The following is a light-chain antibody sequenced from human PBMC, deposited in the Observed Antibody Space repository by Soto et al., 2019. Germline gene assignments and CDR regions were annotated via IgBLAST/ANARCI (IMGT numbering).Light chain of an antibody. J-gene: IGKJ1*01. CDR3: QEYNSYSGT. CDR1: HNINRW. CDR2: DAS. Sequence: DIQMTQSPSFMSASVGDRVTITCRASHNINRWLAWYQQKRGKAPKVXIYDASRLESGVPSRFGGSGSGTEFTLSISSLQPDDFAIYYCQEYNSYSGTFGPGTKVDI. V-gene: IGKV1-5*01.